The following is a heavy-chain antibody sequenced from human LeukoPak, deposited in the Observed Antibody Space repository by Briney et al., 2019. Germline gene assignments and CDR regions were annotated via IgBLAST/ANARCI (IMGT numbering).Heavy chain of an antibody. V-gene: IGHV4-34*01. CDR1: GGSFSGYY. CDR2: INHSGST. D-gene: IGHD5-12*01. CDR3: ARGKWLRSSFDY. J-gene: IGHJ4*02. Sequence: SETLSLTCAVYGGSFSGYYWSWIRQPPGKGLEWIGEINHSGSTNYNPSPKSRVTISVDTSKNQFSLKPSSVTAADTAVYYCARGKWLRSSFDYWGQGTLVTVSS.